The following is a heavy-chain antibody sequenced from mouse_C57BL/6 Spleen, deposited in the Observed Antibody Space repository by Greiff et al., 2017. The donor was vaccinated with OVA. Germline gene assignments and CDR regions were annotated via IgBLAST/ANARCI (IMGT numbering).Heavy chain of an antibody. V-gene: IGHV1-64*01. CDR2: IHPNSGST. CDR3: ARPFYYPYFDY. CDR1: GYTFTSYW. J-gene: IGHJ2*01. D-gene: IGHD1-1*02. Sequence: QVQLQQPGAELVKPGASVKLSCKASGYTFTSYWMHWVKQRPGQGLEWIGMIHPNSGSTNYNQKFKSKATLTVDKSSSTAYMQLSSLTSEDSAVYYCARPFYYPYFDYWGQGTTLTVSS.